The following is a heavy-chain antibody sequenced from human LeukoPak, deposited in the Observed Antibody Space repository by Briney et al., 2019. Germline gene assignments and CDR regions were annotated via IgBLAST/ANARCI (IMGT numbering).Heavy chain of an antibody. CDR3: ARAGANQYYYGSGSYYYYMDV. Sequence: GASVKVSCKASGYTFTGYYMHWVRQAPGQGLEWMGWINPNSGGTNYAQKLQGRVTMTTDTSTSTAYMEMRSLRSDDTAVYYCARAGANQYYYGSGSYYYYMDVWGKGTTVTVSS. J-gene: IGHJ6*03. V-gene: IGHV1-2*02. CDR2: INPNSGGT. D-gene: IGHD3-10*01. CDR1: GYTFTGYY.